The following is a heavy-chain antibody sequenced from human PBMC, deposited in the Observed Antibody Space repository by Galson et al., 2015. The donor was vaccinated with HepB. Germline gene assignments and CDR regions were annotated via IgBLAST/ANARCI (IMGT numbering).Heavy chain of an antibody. CDR1: GFTFSNYW. CDR2: IRQDGNEK. CDR3: TTENLELPRFDY. Sequence: SLRLSCAASGFTFSNYWMSWVRQAPGKGPEWVANIRQDGNEKYYVDSVKGRFTISRGNAKNSLYLQMNSLRAEDTAVYYCTTENLELPRFDYWGQGTLVTVSS. J-gene: IGHJ4*02. D-gene: IGHD1-26*01. V-gene: IGHV3-7*01.